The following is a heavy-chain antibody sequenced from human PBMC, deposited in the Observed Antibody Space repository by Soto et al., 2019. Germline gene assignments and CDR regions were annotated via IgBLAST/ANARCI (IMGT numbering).Heavy chain of an antibody. D-gene: IGHD4-17*01. V-gene: IGHV1-2*02. CDR1: GYTFTGYY. J-gene: IGHJ4*02. CDR3: ARPHRRTTVVTPDKYYFDY. Sequence: SVKGSCKASGYTFTGYYMHWGRQAPGQGLEWMGWINPNSGGTNYSQKFQGRVTMTRDTSISTAYMELSRLRSDDTAVYYCARPHRRTTVVTPDKYYFDYWGQGTLVTVSS. CDR2: INPNSGGT.